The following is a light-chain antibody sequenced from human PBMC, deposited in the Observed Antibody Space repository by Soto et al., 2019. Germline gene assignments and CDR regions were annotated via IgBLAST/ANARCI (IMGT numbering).Light chain of an antibody. V-gene: IGLV5-45*02. CDR1: SGINVGTYR. CDR2: YKSDSDK. CDR3: MIWHSSAVV. Sequence: QPVLTQPSSLSASPGASASLTCTLRSGINVGTYRIYWYQQKPGSPPQYLLRYKSDSDKQQGSGVPSRFSGSKDASANAGILLISGLQSEDEDDYYCMIWHSSAVVFGGGTKLTVL. J-gene: IGLJ2*01.